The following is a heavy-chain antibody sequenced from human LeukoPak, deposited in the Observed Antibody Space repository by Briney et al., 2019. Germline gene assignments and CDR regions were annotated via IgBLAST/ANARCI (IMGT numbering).Heavy chain of an antibody. V-gene: IGHV1-3*01. J-gene: IGHJ4*02. CDR3: ARDAEDYDSSGYYVLLFGY. CDR1: GYSFSTYT. D-gene: IGHD3-22*01. CDR2: INAGNGNT. Sequence: ASVKVSCKASGYSFSTYTMNWVRQAPGQRLEWMGWINAGNGNTKYSQKFQGRVTITRDTSASTAYMEMRSLRSEDTAVYYCARDAEDYDSSGYYVLLFGYWGQGTLVTVSS.